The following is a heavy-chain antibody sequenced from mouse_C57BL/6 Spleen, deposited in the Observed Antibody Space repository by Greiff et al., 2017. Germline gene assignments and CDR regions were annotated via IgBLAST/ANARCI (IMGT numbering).Heavy chain of an antibody. D-gene: IGHD3-1*01. CDR2: IISGSGTI. J-gene: IGHJ1*03. Sequence: EVQVVESGGGLVKPGGSLKLSCAASGFTFTGYGIHWVRQAPEQGLEWVAYIISGSGTIYYADTVKGRSTISGDTSTNTLFLQLTRLRSEDTAMYYCARGGLRYWYFDVWGTGTTVTVSS. V-gene: IGHV5-17*01. CDR3: ARGGLRYWYFDV. CDR1: GFTFTGYG.